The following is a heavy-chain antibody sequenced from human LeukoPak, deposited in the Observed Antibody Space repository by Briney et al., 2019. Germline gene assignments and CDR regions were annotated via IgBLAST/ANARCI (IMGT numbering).Heavy chain of an antibody. Sequence: GASVKVSCKASGYTFTSYGISWVRQAPGQGLEWMGWISAYNGNTNYAQKLQGRVTMTKDTSTSTAYMELRSLRSDDTSVYYCARDRRVWSGYYPFDYWGQGTLVTVSS. CDR3: ARDRRVWSGYYPFDY. CDR2: ISAYNGNT. J-gene: IGHJ4*02. CDR1: GYTFTSYG. D-gene: IGHD3-3*01. V-gene: IGHV1-18*01.